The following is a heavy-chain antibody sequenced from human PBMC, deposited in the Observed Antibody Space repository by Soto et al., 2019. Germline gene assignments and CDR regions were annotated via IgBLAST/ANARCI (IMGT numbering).Heavy chain of an antibody. Sequence: GESLKISCTGSGYSVTSYLIGWVRQMPGKGLEWMGIIYPGDSDTRYSPSFQGQVTISADKSISTAYLQWSSLKASDTAMYYCVVDASLTGTTSFDYWGQGTLVTVSS. CDR2: IYPGDSDT. D-gene: IGHD1-20*01. CDR1: GYSVTSYL. CDR3: VVDASLTGTTSFDY. V-gene: IGHV5-51*01. J-gene: IGHJ4*02.